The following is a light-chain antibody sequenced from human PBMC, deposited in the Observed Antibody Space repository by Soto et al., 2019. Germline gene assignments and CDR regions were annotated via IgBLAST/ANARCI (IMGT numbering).Light chain of an antibody. J-gene: IGLJ1*01. Sequence: QSVLTQPLSASGTPAQRVTISCSGSSSNIGSNTVNWYQQLPGTAPKLLIYTNDQRPSGVPDRFSGSRSGTSASLAISGLQFEDEADYHCSPWDDNLDAVVFGAGTKVTVL. CDR1: SSNIGSNT. V-gene: IGLV1-44*01. CDR3: SPWDDNLDAVV. CDR2: TND.